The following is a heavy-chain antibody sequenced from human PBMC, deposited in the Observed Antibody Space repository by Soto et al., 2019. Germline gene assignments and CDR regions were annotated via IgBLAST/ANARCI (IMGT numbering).Heavy chain of an antibody. J-gene: IGHJ5*02. CDR3: ARAKIRGTLFDP. Sequence: PSETLSLTCTVSGGSISSGDYYWSWIRQPPGKGLEWIGYIYYSGSTYYNPSLKSRVTISVDTSKNQFSLKLSSVTAADTAVYYCARAKIRGTLFDPWGQGTLVTVSS. V-gene: IGHV4-30-4*01. CDR2: IYYSGST. CDR1: GGSISSGDYY.